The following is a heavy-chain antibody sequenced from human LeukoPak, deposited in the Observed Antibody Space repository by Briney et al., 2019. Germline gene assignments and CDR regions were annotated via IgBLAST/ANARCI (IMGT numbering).Heavy chain of an antibody. CDR3: ARHSRGYDSEFGY. Sequence: ASETLSLTCTVSGDSIITYYWSWIRQPPRKGLEWIGYMYYSGSTTYNPPLKSRVTISVDQSRNQFSLTLSSVTAADTAVYYWARHSRGYDSEFGYWGQGTLVTVSS. V-gene: IGHV4-59*08. CDR2: MYYSGST. D-gene: IGHD5-12*01. CDR1: GDSIITYY. J-gene: IGHJ4*02.